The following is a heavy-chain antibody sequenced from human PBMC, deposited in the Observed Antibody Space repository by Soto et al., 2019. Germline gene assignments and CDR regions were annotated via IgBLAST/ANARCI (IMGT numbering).Heavy chain of an antibody. J-gene: IGHJ3*02. V-gene: IGHV3-33*01. CDR1: GFTFSTYV. CDR2: IWYDGSNK. CDR3: ASLSDAFDI. Sequence: PGGSLRLSCAASGFTFSTYVMHWVRQAPGKGLEWVAVIWYDGSNKYYADSVMGRFTISRDNSKNTLYLQMNSLRAEDTAVYYCASLSDAFDIWGQGTMVTVSS.